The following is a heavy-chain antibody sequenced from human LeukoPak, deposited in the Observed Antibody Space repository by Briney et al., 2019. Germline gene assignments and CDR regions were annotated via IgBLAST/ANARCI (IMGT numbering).Heavy chain of an antibody. V-gene: IGHV1-18*01. Sequence: ASVKVSCKASGYTFTSYGINWVRQAPGQGLEWMGWIRTYNGNTNYAQKFQGRVAMTTDTSTSTAYMELSSLRSEDTAVYYCARGPYYDFWSGNYWGQGTLVTVSS. J-gene: IGHJ4*02. CDR1: GYTFTSYG. CDR3: ARGPYYDFWSGNY. D-gene: IGHD3-3*01. CDR2: IRTYNGNT.